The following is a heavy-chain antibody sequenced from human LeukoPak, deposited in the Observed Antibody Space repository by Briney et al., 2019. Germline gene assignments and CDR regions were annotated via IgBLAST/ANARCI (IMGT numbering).Heavy chain of an antibody. CDR2: IYTSGTT. CDR1: GDSISNGNYY. Sequence: PSQTLSLTCTVSGDSISNGNYYWNWIRQPAGKGLEWIGRIYTSGTTNYNPSLKSRVTMSVDTSKNQFSLELSSVTAADTAMYYCAREPTHWLILRWGPGTQVTVSS. J-gene: IGHJ4*02. CDR3: AREPTHWLILR. V-gene: IGHV4-61*02. D-gene: IGHD6-19*01.